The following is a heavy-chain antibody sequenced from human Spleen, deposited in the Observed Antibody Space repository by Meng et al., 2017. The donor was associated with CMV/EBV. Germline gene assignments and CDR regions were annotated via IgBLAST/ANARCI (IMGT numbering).Heavy chain of an antibody. Sequence: SYWMHWVRQAPGKGLVWVSRINSDGSSTSYADSVKGRFTISRDNAKNTLYLQMNSLRAEDTAVYYCARGGYYYGSGSYYTEENWFDPWGQGTLVTVSS. CDR1: SYW. CDR2: INSDGSST. CDR3: ARGGYYYGSGSYYTEENWFDP. J-gene: IGHJ5*02. V-gene: IGHV3-74*01. D-gene: IGHD3-10*01.